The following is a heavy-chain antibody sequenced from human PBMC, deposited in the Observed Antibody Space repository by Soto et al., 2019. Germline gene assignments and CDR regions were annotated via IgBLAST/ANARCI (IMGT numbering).Heavy chain of an antibody. CDR2: VFYTGST. J-gene: IGHJ4*02. CDR1: GGSISNNY. D-gene: IGHD4-17*01. V-gene: IGHV4-59*01. CDR3: ARSLTVTRFDQ. Sequence: QVHLQESGPGLVKPSETLSLFCNVSGGSISNNYWSWIRQAPGKGLEWIGYVFYTGSTNYNPSLKSRVTISVDTSKKYFSLRLSSVTAADTAVYYCARSLTVTRFDQWGQGTRVIVS.